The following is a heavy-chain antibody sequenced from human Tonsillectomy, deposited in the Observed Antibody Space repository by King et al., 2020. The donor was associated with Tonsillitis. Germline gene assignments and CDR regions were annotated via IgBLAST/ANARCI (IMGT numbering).Heavy chain of an antibody. D-gene: IGHD2-15*01. CDR1: GFIFSDYY. V-gene: IGHV3-11*01. CDR2: ISSDGSTT. J-gene: IGHJ6*02. CDR3: ARDAGASGY. Sequence: VQLVGSGGGLVKPGGSLRLSCAASGFIFSDYYMSWIRPASGKGLEWVSYISSDGSTTYYADSVKGRLTVSRDNAKNSLYLQLDSLRAEDTAVYYCARDAGASGYWGQGTTVTVSS.